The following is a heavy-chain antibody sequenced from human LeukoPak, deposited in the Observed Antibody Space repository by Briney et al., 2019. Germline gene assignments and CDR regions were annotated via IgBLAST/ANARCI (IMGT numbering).Heavy chain of an antibody. J-gene: IGHJ4*02. CDR3: TTEELYYDYVWGSYRQYYFDY. CDR1: GFTFSNAW. V-gene: IGHV3-15*01. Sequence: GGSLRLSCAASGFTFSNAWMSWVRQAPGKGLEWVGRIKSKTDGGTTDYAAPVKGRFTISRDDSKNTLYLQMNSLKTEDTAVYYCTTEELYYDYVWGSYRQYYFDYWGQGTLVTVSS. D-gene: IGHD3-16*02. CDR2: IKSKTDGGTT.